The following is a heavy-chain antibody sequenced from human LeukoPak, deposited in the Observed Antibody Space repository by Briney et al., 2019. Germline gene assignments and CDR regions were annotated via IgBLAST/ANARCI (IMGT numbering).Heavy chain of an antibody. V-gene: IGHV3-23*01. D-gene: IGHD2-15*01. J-gene: IGHJ3*02. Sequence: GGSLRLPCAASGFTFSTYAMNWVRQAPGKGLEWVSVISGSGTGTYYADSVKGRFTISRDNSNNTLHLQMNSLRAEDTALYYCAKGRGYCSGASCAGTAFDIWGQGTMVTVSS. CDR3: AKGRGYCSGASCAGTAFDI. CDR1: GFTFSTYA. CDR2: ISGSGTGT.